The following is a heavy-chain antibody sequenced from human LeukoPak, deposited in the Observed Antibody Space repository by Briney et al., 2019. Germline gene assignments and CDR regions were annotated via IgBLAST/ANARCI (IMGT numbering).Heavy chain of an antibody. D-gene: IGHD5-12*01. V-gene: IGHV4-59*01. Sequence: PGGSLRLSCAASGFTFSSYWMSWIRQPPGKGLEWIGYIYYNGVTNYGTTSYNPSLRSRVTISVDTSKNQFALNLKSVTAADTAFYYCARDSGGRGGYDFDCWGQGTLVTVSS. J-gene: IGHJ4*02. CDR1: GFTFSSYW. CDR2: IYYNGVT. CDR3: ARDSGGRGGYDFDC.